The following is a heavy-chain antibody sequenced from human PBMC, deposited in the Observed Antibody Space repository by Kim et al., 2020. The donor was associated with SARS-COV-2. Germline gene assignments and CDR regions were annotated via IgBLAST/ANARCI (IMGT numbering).Heavy chain of an antibody. CDR1: GFTFSSYW. J-gene: IGHJ6*02. CDR2: IKQDGSEK. Sequence: GGSLRLSCAASGFTFSSYWMSWVRQAPGKGLEWVANIKQDGSEKYYVDSVKGRFTISRDNAKNSLYLQMNSLRAEDTAVYYCARGMRYKGDGMDVWGQGTTVTVSS. V-gene: IGHV3-7*01. CDR3: ARGMRYKGDGMDV. D-gene: IGHD1-1*01.